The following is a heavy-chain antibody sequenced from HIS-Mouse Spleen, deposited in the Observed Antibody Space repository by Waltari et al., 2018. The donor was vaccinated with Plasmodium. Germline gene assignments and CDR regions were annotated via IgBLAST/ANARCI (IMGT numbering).Heavy chain of an antibody. V-gene: IGHV3-7*01. D-gene: IGHD6-13*01. CDR2: IKQDGSEK. CDR1: GFPLRSSW. CDR3: ASSWYWYFDL. Sequence: EVQLVESGGGLVQPGGSLELPWAAPGFPLRSSWLSWVRQAPGKGLEWVANIKQDGSEKYYVDSVKGRFTISRDNAKNSLYLQMNSLRAEDTAVYYCASSWYWYFDLWGRGTLVTVSS. J-gene: IGHJ2*01.